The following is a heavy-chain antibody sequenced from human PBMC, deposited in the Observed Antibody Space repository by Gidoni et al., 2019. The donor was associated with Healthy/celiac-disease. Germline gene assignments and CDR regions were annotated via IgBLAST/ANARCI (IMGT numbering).Heavy chain of an antibody. CDR1: GFTFSSYG. J-gene: IGHJ4*02. V-gene: IGHV3-33*01. CDR3: ARAGVIVVVPAAKTPHFDY. D-gene: IGHD2-2*01. Sequence: QVQLVESGGGVVQPGRSLRLSCAASGFTFSSYGMHWVRRAPGKGLEWVAVIWYDGSNKYYADSVKGRFTISRDNSKNTLYLQMNSLRAEDTAVYYCARAGVIVVVPAAKTPHFDYWGQGTLVTVSS. CDR2: IWYDGSNK.